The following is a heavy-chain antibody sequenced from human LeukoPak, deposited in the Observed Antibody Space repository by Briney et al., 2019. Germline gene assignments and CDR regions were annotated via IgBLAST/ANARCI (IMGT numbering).Heavy chain of an antibody. D-gene: IGHD3-22*01. CDR2: INHSGST. CDR3: ARGRGILSSGYKY. J-gene: IGHJ4*02. V-gene: IGHV4-34*01. CDR1: GGSFSGCY. Sequence: SETLSLTCAVYGGSFSGCYWSWIRQPPGKGMEWIGEINHSGSTNYNPSLKSRVTISVDTSKNQFSLKLSSVTAADTAVYYCARGRGILSSGYKYWGQGTLVTVSS.